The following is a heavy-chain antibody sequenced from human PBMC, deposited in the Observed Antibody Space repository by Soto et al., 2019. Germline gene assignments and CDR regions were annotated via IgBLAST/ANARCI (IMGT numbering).Heavy chain of an antibody. Sequence: MQLVESGGGLIEPGRSLRLSCAASGFTFDDYAIHWVRQAPGKGLEWVSGISWNSASIDYAVSVKGRFTIVRDNAMNSLYLQMTPLRPEDTVLYYCAKDRGSSSWDPIFDFWGQGILVTVSS. CDR2: ISWNSASI. J-gene: IGHJ4*02. V-gene: IGHV3-9*01. D-gene: IGHD6-13*01. CDR3: AKDRGSSSWDPIFDF. CDR1: GFTFDDYA.